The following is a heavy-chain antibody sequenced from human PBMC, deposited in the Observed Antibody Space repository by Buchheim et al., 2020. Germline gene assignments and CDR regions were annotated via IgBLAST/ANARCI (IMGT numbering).Heavy chain of an antibody. D-gene: IGHD2-21*01. CDR2: INQDGSPI. V-gene: IGHV3-7*01. CDR3: ATTVAVAGRGEFDC. J-gene: IGHJ4*02. Sequence: EVQLLESGGGLVQPGGSLRLSCEASGFTFSNYWMSWVRQAPGKGLDWVAIINQDGSPINYVDSVRGRFTISRDNAKDSVYLQMNSMRAADTAVYYCATTVAVAGRGEFDCWGQGIL. CDR1: GFTFSNYW.